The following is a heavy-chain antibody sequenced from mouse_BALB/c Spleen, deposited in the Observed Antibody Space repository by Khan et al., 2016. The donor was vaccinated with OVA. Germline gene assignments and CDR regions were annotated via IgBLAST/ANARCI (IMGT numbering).Heavy chain of an antibody. CDR3: VRGGDYDREFAY. V-gene: IGHV1S137*01. J-gene: IGHJ3*01. CDR1: GYTFTDYA. D-gene: IGHD2-4*01. Sequence: QVQLQQSGAELVRPGVSVKISCKGSGYTFTDYALHWVKQSHAKSLEWIGVISSYYGDASYNQKFKGKATMTVDKSSNTAYMELARLTSEDSAIYYCVRGGDYDREFAYWGQGTLVTVST. CDR2: ISSYYGDA.